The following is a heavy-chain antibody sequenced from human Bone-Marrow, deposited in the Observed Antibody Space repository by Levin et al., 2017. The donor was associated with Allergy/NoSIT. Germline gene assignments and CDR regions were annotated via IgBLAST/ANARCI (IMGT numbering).Heavy chain of an antibody. J-gene: IGHJ6*02. D-gene: IGHD3-10*01. CDR3: ARDLNGELLGYGMDV. V-gene: IGHV4-30-4*01. Sequence: SQTLSLTCTVSGGSIRSGDYYWSWIRQPPGKGLEWIGYIYYSGSTYYNPSLKSRVTISVDTSKNQFSLKLSSVTAADTAVYYCARDLNGELLGYGMDVWGQGTTVTVSS. CDR1: GGSIRSGDYY. CDR2: IYYSGST.